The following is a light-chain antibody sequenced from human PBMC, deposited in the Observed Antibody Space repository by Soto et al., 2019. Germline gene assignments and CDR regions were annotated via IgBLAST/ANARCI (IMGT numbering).Light chain of an antibody. CDR3: QQYGSSPT. Sequence: EIVLTQSPGTLSLSPGERATLSCRASQSVSSSYLAWYQQKPGQAPRLLIYGASSRATGIPDRFSGSGSGTDLTITISRLEPEDFAVYYCQQYGSSPTFGGGTKVEIK. CDR2: GAS. V-gene: IGKV3-20*01. CDR1: QSVSSSY. J-gene: IGKJ4*01.